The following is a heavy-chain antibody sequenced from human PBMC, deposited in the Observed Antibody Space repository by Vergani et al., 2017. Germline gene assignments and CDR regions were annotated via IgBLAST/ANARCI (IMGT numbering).Heavy chain of an antibody. Sequence: EVQLVESGGGLVQPGGSLRLSCAASGFTFSSDWMSWVRQAPGKGLGWVANIKQDGSEKHYVDCVKGRFTISRDYAKNSLYLQMNSLRAEDTAVYYCARDIGEPDDYWGQGTLVTVSS. CDR1: GFTFSSDW. CDR3: ARDIGEPDDY. D-gene: IGHD1-14*01. V-gene: IGHV3-7*04. J-gene: IGHJ4*02. CDR2: IKQDGSEK.